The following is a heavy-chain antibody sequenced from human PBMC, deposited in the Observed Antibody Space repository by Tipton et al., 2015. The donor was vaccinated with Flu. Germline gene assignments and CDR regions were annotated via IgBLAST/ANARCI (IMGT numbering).Heavy chain of an antibody. J-gene: IGHJ5*02. Sequence: LRLSCTVSGGSISSYYWSWIRQPPGKGLEWIGYIYYSGSTNYNPSLKSRVTISVDTSKNQFSLKLSSVTAADTAVYYCARSVAVAAPGWFDPWGQGALVTVSS. V-gene: IGHV4-59*01. CDR1: GGSISSYY. CDR3: ARSVAVAAPGWFDP. CDR2: IYYSGST. D-gene: IGHD6-19*01.